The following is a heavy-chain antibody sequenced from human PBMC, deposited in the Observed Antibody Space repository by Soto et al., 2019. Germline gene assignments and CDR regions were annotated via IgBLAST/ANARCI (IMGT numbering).Heavy chain of an antibody. CDR3: ARSVYCSGGSCYSAFDI. V-gene: IGHV1-46*03. CDR2: INPSGGST. J-gene: IGHJ3*02. Sequence: ASVKVSCKASGGTFSSYAISWVRQAPGQGLEWMGIINPSGGSTSYAQKFQGRVTMTRDTSTSTVYMELSSLRSEDTAVYYCARSVYCSGGSCYSAFDIWGQGTMVTVSS. D-gene: IGHD2-15*01. CDR1: GGTFSSYA.